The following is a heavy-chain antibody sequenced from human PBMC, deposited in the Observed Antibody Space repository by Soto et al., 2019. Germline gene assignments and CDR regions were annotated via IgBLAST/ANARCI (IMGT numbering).Heavy chain of an antibody. CDR3: ARAVRGSYYDY. CDR2: IYYSGST. V-gene: IGHV4-30-4*01. CDR1: GVSISSGDYY. Sequence: PSETLSLTCTVSGVSISSGDYYWSWIRQPPGKGLEWIGYIYYSGSTYYNPSLKSRVTISVDTSKNQFSLKLSSVTAADTAVYYCARAVRGSYYDYWGQGTLVTVSS. D-gene: IGHD1-26*01. J-gene: IGHJ4*02.